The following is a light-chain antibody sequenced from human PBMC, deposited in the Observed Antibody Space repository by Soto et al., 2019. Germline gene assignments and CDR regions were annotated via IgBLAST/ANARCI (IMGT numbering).Light chain of an antibody. CDR3: QSYDSTLSGSV. Sequence: QSVLTQPPSVSGAPGQRVTISCTGSSSNIGAGYDVHWYLQLPGTAPKLLIYGNNNRPSGVPDRFSGSKSGTSASLAITGLQAEDEADYYCQSYDSTLSGSVFGGGTKLTVL. CDR2: GNN. CDR1: SSNIGAGYD. V-gene: IGLV1-40*01. J-gene: IGLJ2*01.